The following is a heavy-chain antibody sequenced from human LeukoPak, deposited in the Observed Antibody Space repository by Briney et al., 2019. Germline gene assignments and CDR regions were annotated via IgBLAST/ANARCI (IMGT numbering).Heavy chain of an antibody. CDR3: ARDPGDYGDYGSWGY. J-gene: IGHJ4*02. D-gene: IGHD4-17*01. Sequence: PSETLSLTCAVSGASMSSSYWAWMRQPPGKGPEWIGSVYHTGNTYYNPSLSSRVTMSIDTPMNQFSLKLTSVTAADTAVYYCARDPGDYGDYGSWGYWGQGTLVTVSS. CDR2: VYHTGNT. CDR1: GASMSSSY. V-gene: IGHV4-59*01.